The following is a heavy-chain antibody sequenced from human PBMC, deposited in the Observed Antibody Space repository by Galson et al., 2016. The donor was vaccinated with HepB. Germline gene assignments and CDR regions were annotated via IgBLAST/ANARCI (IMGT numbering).Heavy chain of an antibody. V-gene: IGHV3-15*01. D-gene: IGHD4-17*01. Sequence: SLRLSCAASGFSFSSYWMHWVRQAPGKGLEWVGRIKSKTDGGTTDYAAPVKGRFTISRDDSKNTLYLQINSLKTEDTAVYDCTTVVGMTTVTNVREDYYGMDVWGQGTTVTVAS. CDR2: IKSKTDGGTT. CDR1: GFSFSSYW. J-gene: IGHJ6*02. CDR3: TTVVGMTTVTNVREDYYGMDV.